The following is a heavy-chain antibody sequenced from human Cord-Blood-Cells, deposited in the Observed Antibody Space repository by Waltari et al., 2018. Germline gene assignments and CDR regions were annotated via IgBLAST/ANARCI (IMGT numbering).Heavy chain of an antibody. Sequence: QVQLVQSGAEVKKPGASVKVSCKASGYTFTGYYMHWVRQAPGEGLEWMGRINPNSGGTNYAQKVQGRVTMTRDTSISTAYMELSRLRSDDTAVYYCARYGDYGYFDLWGRGTLVTVAS. V-gene: IGHV1-2*06. J-gene: IGHJ2*01. D-gene: IGHD4-17*01. CDR2: INPNSGGT. CDR1: GYTFTGYY. CDR3: ARYGDYGYFDL.